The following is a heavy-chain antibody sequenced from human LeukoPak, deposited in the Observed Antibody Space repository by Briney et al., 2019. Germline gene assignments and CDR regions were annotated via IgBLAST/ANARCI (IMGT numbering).Heavy chain of an antibody. CDR2: IYYSGAT. CDR3: ARFGITVVRGGKYYFDY. V-gene: IGHV4-59*08. J-gene: IGHJ4*02. CDR1: GGSISNYY. Sequence: AETLSLTCTVSGGSISNYYWSWIRQPPGKGLEWIGHIYYSGATKYNPSLKSRITIAVDTYNIPFSLMQSSVSAENTAVYYCARFGITVVRGGKYYFDYWGQGTLVTVSS. D-gene: IGHD3-10*01.